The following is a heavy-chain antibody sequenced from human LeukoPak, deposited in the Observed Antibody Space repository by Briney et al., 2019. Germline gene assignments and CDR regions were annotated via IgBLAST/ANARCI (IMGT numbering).Heavy chain of an antibody. J-gene: IGHJ3*02. D-gene: IGHD3-22*01. CDR1: GFTFSSYS. Sequence: GGSLRLSCAASGFTFSSYSMNWVRQAPGKGLEWVSSISSSSSYIYYADSVKGRFTISRDNAKNSLYLQMNSLRAEDTAVYYCARDLGERRTMIVVVTDAFDIWGQGTMVTVSS. CDR2: ISSSSSYI. V-gene: IGHV3-21*01. CDR3: ARDLGERRTMIVVVTDAFDI.